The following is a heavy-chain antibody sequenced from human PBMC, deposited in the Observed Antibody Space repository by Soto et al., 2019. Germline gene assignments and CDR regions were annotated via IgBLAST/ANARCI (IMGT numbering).Heavy chain of an antibody. D-gene: IGHD6-19*01. CDR2: IWYDGSNT. V-gene: IGHV3-33*01. CDR1: GFFLRDFG. Sequence: GGSLRLSCVASGFFLRDFGMHWVRQAPGKGLEWVSVIWYDGSNTYQGESVKGRFTMSRDISKNTLYLQMDSLRPEDTAVYYCAIAMAGKWHPLDYWGHGTLVTGSS. J-gene: IGHJ4*01. CDR3: AIAMAGKWHPLDY.